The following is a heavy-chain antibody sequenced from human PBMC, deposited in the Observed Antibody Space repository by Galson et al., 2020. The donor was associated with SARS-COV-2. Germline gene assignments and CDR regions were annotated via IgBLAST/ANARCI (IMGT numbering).Heavy chain of an antibody. CDR2: ISYDGNTL. D-gene: IGHD3-22*01. J-gene: IGHJ4*02. Sequence: GESLKISCVASGFTFSSYAMHWVRQAPGKGLEWLTIISYDGNTLCADSVKGRFTISRDNSKNTLYLQMNSLRSEDTAVYYCARETGDYDSSNFDFWGQGTLVTVSS. V-gene: IGHV3-30-3*01. CDR3: ARETGDYDSSNFDF. CDR1: GFTFSSYA.